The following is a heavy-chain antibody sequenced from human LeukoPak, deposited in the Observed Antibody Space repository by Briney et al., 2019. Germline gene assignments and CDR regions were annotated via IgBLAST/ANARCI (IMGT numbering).Heavy chain of an antibody. CDR1: GYSFTSYW. CDR2: IYPGDSDT. Sequence: PGESLKISCKGSGYSFTSYWIGWVRQMPGKGLEWMGIIYPGDSDTRYSPSFQGQVTISADKSISTAYLQWSSLKASDTAMYYCARSSRDSMGYYDFWSGYPKYNWFDPWGQGTLVTVSS. CDR3: ARSSRDSMGYYDFWSGYPKYNWFDP. V-gene: IGHV5-51*01. D-gene: IGHD3-3*01. J-gene: IGHJ5*02.